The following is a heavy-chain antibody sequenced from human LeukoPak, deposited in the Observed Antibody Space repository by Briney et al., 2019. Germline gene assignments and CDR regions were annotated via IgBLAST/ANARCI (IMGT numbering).Heavy chain of an antibody. Sequence: SDTLSLPCTVSGGSISSGSDYGGRVRRPPGEGLEWIGSISYNETTYYNLSLKSRLPLSVDPSKTQFSLKLSSVTAADTALYYCARHLRGGSIWFDYWGQGTLVTVSS. CDR3: ARHLRGGSIWFDY. J-gene: IGHJ4*02. D-gene: IGHD6-13*01. CDR1: GGSISSGSDY. CDR2: ISYNETT. V-gene: IGHV4-39*01.